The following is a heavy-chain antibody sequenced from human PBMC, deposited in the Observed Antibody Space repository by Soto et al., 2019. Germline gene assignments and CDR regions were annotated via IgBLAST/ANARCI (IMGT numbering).Heavy chain of an antibody. Sequence: LRLSCAASGFTFSSYAMSWDRQAPGKGLEWVSTISGSGGNAYYADSVKGRFSISRDNSKNTLRLQMNSLRADDTAVYYCAKDGASGSYPPYYYFGMDVWGQGTTVTVSS. CDR2: ISGSGGNA. J-gene: IGHJ6*02. D-gene: IGHD1-26*01. CDR1: GFTFSSYA. CDR3: AKDGASGSYPPYYYFGMDV. V-gene: IGHV3-23*01.